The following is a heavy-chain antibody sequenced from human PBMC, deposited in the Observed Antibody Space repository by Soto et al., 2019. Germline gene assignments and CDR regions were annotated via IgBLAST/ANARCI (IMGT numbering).Heavy chain of an antibody. Sequence: GGSLRLSCAASGFTFSNYAMSWVRQAPGKGLEWVSAITRTDSTYYADSVKGRFTISRDNSRNTLYLQMNSLGAEDAALYYCAKALVGEVGATDYWGQGTLVTVSS. V-gene: IGHV3-23*01. CDR1: GFTFSNYA. CDR2: ITRTDST. D-gene: IGHD1-26*01. J-gene: IGHJ4*02. CDR3: AKALVGEVGATDY.